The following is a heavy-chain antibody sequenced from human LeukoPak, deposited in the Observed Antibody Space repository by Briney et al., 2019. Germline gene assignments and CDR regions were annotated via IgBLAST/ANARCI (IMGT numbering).Heavy chain of an antibody. V-gene: IGHV3-23*01. CDR2: IGGSGDST. J-gene: IGHJ1*01. Sequence: GGSLRLSCAASGFTFSSYAMTWVRQAPGKGLGCVSAIGGSGDSTYYADSVKGRFTISRDNSKNTLYLQMNSLRAEDTAVYYCARDRTGDHISAEYFQHWGQGTLVTVSS. CDR1: GFTFSSYA. CDR3: ARDRTGDHISAEYFQH. D-gene: IGHD2-21*02.